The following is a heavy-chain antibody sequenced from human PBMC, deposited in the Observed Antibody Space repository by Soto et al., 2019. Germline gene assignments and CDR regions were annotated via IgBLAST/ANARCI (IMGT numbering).Heavy chain of an antibody. CDR2: ISGSGGST. Sequence: EVQLLESGGGLVQPGGSLRLSCAASGFTFSSYAMSWVRQAPGKGLEWVSAISGSGGSTYYADSVKGRFTISGDNSKNTLYLQMNGLMAEDTAVYYYAKDRGQYSSGFVVEAFDIWGQGTMVTVSS. CDR3: AKDRGQYSSGFVVEAFDI. V-gene: IGHV3-23*01. D-gene: IGHD6-19*01. J-gene: IGHJ3*02. CDR1: GFTFSSYA.